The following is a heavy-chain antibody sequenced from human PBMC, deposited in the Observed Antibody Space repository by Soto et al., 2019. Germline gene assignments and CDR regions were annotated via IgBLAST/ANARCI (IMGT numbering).Heavy chain of an antibody. CDR1: GFTFSSYA. J-gene: IGHJ4*02. CDR3: ARVGSMVRGVIIFLDY. CDR2: ISGSGGST. Sequence: GGSLRLSCAASGFTFSSYAMSWVRQAPGKGLEWVSAISGSGGSTYYADSVKGRFTISRDNSKNTLYLQMNSLRAEDTAVYYCARVGSMVRGVIIFLDYWGQGTLVTVSS. D-gene: IGHD3-10*01. V-gene: IGHV3-23*01.